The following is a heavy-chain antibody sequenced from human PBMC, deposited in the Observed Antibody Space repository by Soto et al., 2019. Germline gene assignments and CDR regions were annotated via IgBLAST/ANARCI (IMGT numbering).Heavy chain of an antibody. CDR1: GGTFSSYT. J-gene: IGHJ4*02. V-gene: IGHV1-69*04. CDR2: IIPILGIA. Sequence: SVKVSCKASGGTFSSYTISWVRQAPGQGLEWMGRIIPILGIANYAQKFQGRVTITADKSTSTAYMELSSLRSEDTAVYYCARDPSPGIASIWGQGTLVTVSS. D-gene: IGHD6-13*01. CDR3: ARDPSPGIASI.